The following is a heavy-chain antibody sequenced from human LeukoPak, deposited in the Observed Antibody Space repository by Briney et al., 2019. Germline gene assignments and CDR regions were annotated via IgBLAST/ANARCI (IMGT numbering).Heavy chain of an antibody. J-gene: IGHJ6*03. V-gene: IGHV3-20*04. CDR3: ARVGLQPAFYYYYYMDV. CDR2: INWNGGST. D-gene: IGHD2-2*01. CDR1: GFTFDDYG. Sequence: GGSLRLSCAASGFTFDDYGMSWVRQAPGKGLEWVSGINWNGGSTGYADSVKGRFTISRDSAKNSLYLQMNSLRAEDTALYYCARVGLQPAFYYYYYMDVWGKGTTVTVSS.